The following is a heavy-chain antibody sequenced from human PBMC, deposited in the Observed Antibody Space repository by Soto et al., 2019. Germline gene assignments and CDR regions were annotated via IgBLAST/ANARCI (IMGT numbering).Heavy chain of an antibody. Sequence: QVQLHQWGAGLLKPSETLSLTCAVYGGAFSGYYWTWIRQPPGKGLEWIGEINHVGSTNDNPSLKSRVTMSADTSKNHFSLSMSSVTAADTAVYYCAKGSPRIAVAGMPPDRIQENDYYGMDVWGQGTTVTVSS. V-gene: IGHV4-34*01. CDR2: INHVGST. J-gene: IGHJ6*02. CDR3: AKGSPRIAVAGMPPDRIQENDYYGMDV. CDR1: GGAFSGYY. D-gene: IGHD6-19*01.